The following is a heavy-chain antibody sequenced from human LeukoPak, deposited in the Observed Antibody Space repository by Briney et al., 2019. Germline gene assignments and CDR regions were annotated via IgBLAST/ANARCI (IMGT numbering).Heavy chain of an antibody. D-gene: IGHD3-3*01. CDR3: AKGDFWSGRNFDAFDI. J-gene: IGHJ3*02. Sequence: GGSLRLSCAASGFTFSSYGMHWVRQAPGKGLEWVAVIWYGGSNKYYADSVKGRFTISRDNSKNTLYLQMNSLRAEDTAVYYCAKGDFWSGRNFDAFDIWGQGTMVTVSS. CDR2: IWYGGSNK. CDR1: GFTFSSYG. V-gene: IGHV3-33*08.